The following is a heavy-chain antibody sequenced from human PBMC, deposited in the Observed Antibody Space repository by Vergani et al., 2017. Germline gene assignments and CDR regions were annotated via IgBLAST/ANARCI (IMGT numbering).Heavy chain of an antibody. CDR3: ARDHEYSGYXTDY. CDR2: ISYDGSNK. Sequence: QVQLVESGGGVVQPGRSLRLSCAASGFTFSSYAMHWVRQAPGKGLEWVVVISYDGSNKYYADSVKGRFTISRDNSKNTLYLQMNSLRAEDTAVYYCARDHEYSGYXTDYWGQGTLVTVSS. D-gene: IGHD5-12*01. V-gene: IGHV3-30-3*01. CDR1: GFTFSSYA. J-gene: IGHJ4*02.